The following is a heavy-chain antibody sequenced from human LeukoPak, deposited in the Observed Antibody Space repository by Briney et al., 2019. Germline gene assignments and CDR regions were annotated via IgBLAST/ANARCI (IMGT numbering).Heavy chain of an antibody. D-gene: IGHD3-22*01. V-gene: IGHV1-2*02. CDR2: INPNSGDT. CDR1: GYTFTRYH. Sequence: GASVTVSCKASGYTFTRYHMHWVRQAPGQGLEWMGWINPNSGDTNYAQKFQGRVTMTRDTSIRTAFIELRSLRSDDTAVYYCAREHSSGYYFDAFDIWGLGTMVTVSS. J-gene: IGHJ3*02. CDR3: AREHSSGYYFDAFDI.